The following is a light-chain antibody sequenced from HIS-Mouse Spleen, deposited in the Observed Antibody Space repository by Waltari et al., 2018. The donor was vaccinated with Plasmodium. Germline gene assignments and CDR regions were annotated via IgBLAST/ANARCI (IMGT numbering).Light chain of an antibody. V-gene: IGLV3-10*01. CDR1: ALPKKY. CDR2: EDS. CDR3: YSTDSSGNHRV. J-gene: IGLJ3*02. Sequence: SYELTQPPSVSVSPGQTARITCSGDALPKKYAYWYQQKSGQAPVLVINEDSKRPSGSPWRVSGPRSGTMATLTISGAQVEDEADYYWYSTDSSGNHRVFGGGTKLTVL.